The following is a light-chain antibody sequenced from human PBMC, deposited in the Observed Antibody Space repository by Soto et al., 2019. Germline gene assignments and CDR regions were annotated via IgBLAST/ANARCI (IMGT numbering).Light chain of an antibody. CDR1: QSVSSY. V-gene: IGKV3-11*01. CDR3: QQYTGPPTT. CDR2: GAS. Sequence: EIVLTQSPSTLSLAPGERATLSCRASQSVSSYLAWYQQKPGQAPRLLIYGASNRATDIPDRFSGRGSGTDFTLTITRLEPEDSAVYFCQQYTGPPTTFGQGRRLEIK. J-gene: IGKJ5*01.